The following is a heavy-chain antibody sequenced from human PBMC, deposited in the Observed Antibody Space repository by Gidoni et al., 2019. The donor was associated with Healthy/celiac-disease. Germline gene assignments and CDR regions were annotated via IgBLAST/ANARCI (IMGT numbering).Heavy chain of an antibody. D-gene: IGHD4-17*01. CDR1: GDSVSSNSAA. V-gene: IGHV6-1*01. CDR3: AREDLTNYGTTVAYFDY. CDR2: TYYRSKWYN. J-gene: IGHJ4*02. Sequence: QVQLQQSGPGLVKTSQTLSLTCAISGDSVSSNSAAWNWIRQSPSRGLEWLGRTYYRSKWYNDYAVSVKSRITINPDTSKNQFSLQLNSVTPEDTAVYYCAREDLTNYGTTVAYFDYWGQGTLVTVSS.